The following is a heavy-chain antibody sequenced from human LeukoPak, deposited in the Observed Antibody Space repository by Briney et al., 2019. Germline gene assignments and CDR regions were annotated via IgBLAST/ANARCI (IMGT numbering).Heavy chain of an antibody. CDR1: GFTFSSYA. J-gene: IGHJ4*02. D-gene: IGHD2-15*01. V-gene: IGHV3-23*01. CDR3: AKDKAPAVVAATPYYFDY. Sequence: PGGFLRLSCAASGFTFSSYAMSWVRQAPGKGLEWVSAISGSGGSTYYADSVKGRFTISRDNSKNTLYLQMNSLRAEDTAVYYCAKDKAPAVVAATPYYFDYWGQGTLVTVSS. CDR2: ISGSGGST.